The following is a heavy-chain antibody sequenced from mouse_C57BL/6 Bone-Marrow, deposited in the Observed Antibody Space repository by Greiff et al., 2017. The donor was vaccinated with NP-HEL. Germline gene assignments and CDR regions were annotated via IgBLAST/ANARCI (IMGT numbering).Heavy chain of an antibody. D-gene: IGHD1-1*01. V-gene: IGHV1-19*01. J-gene: IGHJ1*03. CDR1: GYTFTDYY. Sequence: EVQLQQSGPVLVKPGASVKMSCKASGYTFTDYYMNWVKQSHGKSLEWIGVINPYNGGTSYNQKFKGKATLTVDKSSSTAYMELNSLTSEDSAVYYCARDHYYGSSWYFDVWGTGTTVTVSS. CDR3: ARDHYYGSSWYFDV. CDR2: INPYNGGT.